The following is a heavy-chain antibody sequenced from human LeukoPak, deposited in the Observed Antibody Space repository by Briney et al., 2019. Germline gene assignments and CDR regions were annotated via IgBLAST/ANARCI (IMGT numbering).Heavy chain of an antibody. V-gene: IGHV1-18*01. D-gene: IGHD6-19*01. CDR3: ARGWSSGWYGEYFDY. CDR1: GYTFTSYG. J-gene: IGHJ4*02. CDR2: ISAYNGNT. Sequence: ASVKVSCKASGYTFTSYGISWVRQAPGQGLEWMGWISAYNGNTNYAQKLQGRVTMTTDTSTSTAYMELSSLRSEDTAVYYCARGWSSGWYGEYFDYWGQGTLVTVSS.